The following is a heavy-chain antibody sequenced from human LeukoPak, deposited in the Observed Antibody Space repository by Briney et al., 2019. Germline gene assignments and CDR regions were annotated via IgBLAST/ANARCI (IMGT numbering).Heavy chain of an antibody. CDR2: ISGSGGST. D-gene: IGHD2-2*01. CDR1: GFTFSSYA. CDR3: AKDPPVVPAATEDY. J-gene: IGHJ4*02. V-gene: IGHV3-23*01. Sequence: GGSLRLSCAASGFTFSSYAMSWVRQAPGKGLEWVSAISGSGGSTYYADSVKGRFTISRDDSKNTLYLQMNSLRAEDTAVYYCAKDPPVVPAATEDYWGQGTLVTVSS.